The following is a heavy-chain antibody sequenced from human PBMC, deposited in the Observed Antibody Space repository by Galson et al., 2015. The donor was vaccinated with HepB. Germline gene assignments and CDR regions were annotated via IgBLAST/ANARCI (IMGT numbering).Heavy chain of an antibody. CDR1: GYNFVDYA. CDR3: ARTLVAYYYYAMDV. D-gene: IGHD2-15*01. CDR2: INTYNGNI. Sequence: SVKVSCKASGYNFVDYAIGWVRQAPGQGLEWMGWINTYNGNINYAQKFQDRFTMTTDAFTTTASMELRSLRPDDSAVYYCARTLVAYYYYAMDVWGQGTTVTVSS. J-gene: IGHJ6*02. V-gene: IGHV1-18*04.